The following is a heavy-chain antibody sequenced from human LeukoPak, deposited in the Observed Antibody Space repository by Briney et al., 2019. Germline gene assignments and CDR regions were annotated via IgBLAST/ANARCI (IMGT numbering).Heavy chain of an antibody. J-gene: IGHJ5*02. V-gene: IGHV3-7*03. Sequence: GGSLRLSCAASGFTFRSYWMSWVRQAPGKGLEWVANIKEDGSEKHYVDSVTGRFTISRDNAKNSLYLQMNSLRAEDTAVYYCAKGPNWFDPWGQGTLVTVSS. CDR3: AKGPNWFDP. CDR1: GFTFRSYW. CDR2: IKEDGSEK.